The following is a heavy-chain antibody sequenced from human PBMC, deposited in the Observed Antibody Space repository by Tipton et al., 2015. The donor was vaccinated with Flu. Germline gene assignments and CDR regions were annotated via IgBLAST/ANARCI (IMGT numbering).Heavy chain of an antibody. CDR3: ARDQVSPHLTYGMDV. CDR2: IYYSGST. J-gene: IGHJ6*02. Sequence: LRLSCTVSGGSVSSGSYYWSWIRQPPGKGLEWIGYIYYSGSTYYNPSLKSRVTISVDTSKNQFSLKLSSVTAPDTAVYYCARDQVSPHLTYGMDVWGQGTTVTVSS. CDR1: GGSVSSGSYY. D-gene: IGHD2-21*01. V-gene: IGHV4-61*01.